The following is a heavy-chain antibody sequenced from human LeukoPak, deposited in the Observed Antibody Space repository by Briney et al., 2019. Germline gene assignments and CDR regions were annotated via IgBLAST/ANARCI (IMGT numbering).Heavy chain of an antibody. Sequence: SETLSLTCTVSGGSLSSNSYYWGWTRQPPGKGLGWIGIIYYSGSTYCNPSLRSRVTISVDTSNNEFSPKHRPVTGADTEVSYCERDAQGFRGWYTGDYWGQETLVTVSS. CDR1: GGSLSSNSYY. J-gene: IGHJ4*02. CDR2: IYYSGST. CDR3: ERDAQGFRGWYTGDY. D-gene: IGHD6-19*01. V-gene: IGHV4-39*07.